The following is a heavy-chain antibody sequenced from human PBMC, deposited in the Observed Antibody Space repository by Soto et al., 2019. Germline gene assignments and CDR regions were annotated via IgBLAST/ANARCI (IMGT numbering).Heavy chain of an antibody. J-gene: IGHJ6*02. CDR3: ARRLYYDSSGFEGGGMDV. Sequence: SETLSLTCTVSGRSISSSSYYWGLIRQAPGKGLEWIGSIYYSGSTYYNPSLKSRVTISVDTSKNQFSLKLSSVTAADTAVYYCARRLYYDSSGFEGGGMDVWGQGTTVT. V-gene: IGHV4-39*01. CDR2: IYYSGST. CDR1: GRSISSSSYY. D-gene: IGHD3-22*01.